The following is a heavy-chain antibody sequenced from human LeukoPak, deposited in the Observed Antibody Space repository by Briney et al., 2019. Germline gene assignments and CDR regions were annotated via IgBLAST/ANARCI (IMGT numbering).Heavy chain of an antibody. Sequence: SETLSLTCTVSGDSIGSGSYYWAWIRQPPGKGLEWIASTYYSGTTYYNPSLESRLTISLNTSKNQFSLRLTSVTAADTAVYFCARDRWSRVVAEWFDPWGQGTLVTVSS. CDR2: TYYSGTT. D-gene: IGHD2-15*01. J-gene: IGHJ5*02. CDR3: ARDRWSRVVAEWFDP. V-gene: IGHV4-39*07. CDR1: GDSIGSGSYY.